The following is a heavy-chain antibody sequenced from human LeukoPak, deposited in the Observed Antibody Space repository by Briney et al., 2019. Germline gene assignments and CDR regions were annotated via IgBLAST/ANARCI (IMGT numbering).Heavy chain of an antibody. V-gene: IGHV1-24*01. CDR3: PTAGHGNNWFDP. Sequence: ASVKVSCKVSGYTLTELSMHWVRQAPGKGLEWMGGFDPEDGETIYAQKFQGRVTMTEDTSTDTAYMELSSLRSEDTAVYYRPTAGHGNNWFDPWGRRTLVTVSS. CDR1: GYTLTELS. CDR2: FDPEDGET. D-gene: IGHD1-1*01. J-gene: IGHJ5*02.